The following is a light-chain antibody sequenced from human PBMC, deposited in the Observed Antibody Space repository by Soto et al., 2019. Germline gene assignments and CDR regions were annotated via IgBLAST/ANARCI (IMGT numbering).Light chain of an antibody. CDR3: QQSYITGT. V-gene: IGKV1-39*01. CDR2: AAS. CDR1: QSMSSY. Sequence: DIEITHSPSSRSASIGDRVTITCRASQSMSSYLNWYQQKPGNAHNLLIYAASSLQSAVPSRFSGSGSGTDFTLTISSLQPEDFATYYCQQSYITGTVGQGTMVDSK. J-gene: IGKJ1*01.